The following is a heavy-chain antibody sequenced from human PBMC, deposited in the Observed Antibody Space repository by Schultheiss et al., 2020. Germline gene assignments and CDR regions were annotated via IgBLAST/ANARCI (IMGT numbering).Heavy chain of an antibody. Sequence: GGSLRLSCAASGFTFDDYAMHWVRQAPGKGLEWVSGISWNSGSIGYADSVKGRFTISRDNAKNSLYLQMNSLRAEDTAVYYCANYDSSGPFDYWGQGTLVTVSS. V-gene: IGHV3-9*01. D-gene: IGHD3-22*01. J-gene: IGHJ4*02. CDR2: ISWNSGSI. CDR3: ANYDSSGPFDY. CDR1: GFTFDDYA.